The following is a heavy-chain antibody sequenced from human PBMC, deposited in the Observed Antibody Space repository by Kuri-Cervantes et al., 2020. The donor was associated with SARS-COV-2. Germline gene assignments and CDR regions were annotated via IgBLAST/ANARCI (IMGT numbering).Heavy chain of an antibody. V-gene: IGHV3-53*01. J-gene: IGHJ4*02. D-gene: IGHD2-15*01. Sequence: GESLKISCAVSGFIVSSNYMSWVRQAPGKGLEWVSVIYSGGSTYYADSVKGRFTISRDDSKNTAYLQMNSLKTDDTAVYYCTSGVVVVVAGLRDYWGQGTLVTVSS. CDR2: IYSGGST. CDR3: TSGVVVVVAGLRDY. CDR1: GFIVSSNY.